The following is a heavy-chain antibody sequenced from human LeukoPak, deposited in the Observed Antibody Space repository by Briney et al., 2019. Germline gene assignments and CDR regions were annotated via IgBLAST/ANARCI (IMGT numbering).Heavy chain of an antibody. D-gene: IGHD3-10*01. Sequence: GGSLRLSCAASGFTFSSRWMHWVRQTPGKGLEWVSYISSSSSTIYYADSVKGRFTISRDNAKNSLYLQMNSLRAEDTAVYYCARDPLPYGSGSYYGPLYYYYGMDVWGQGTTVTVSS. J-gene: IGHJ6*02. CDR3: ARDPLPYGSGSYYGPLYYYYGMDV. V-gene: IGHV3-48*04. CDR2: ISSSSSTI. CDR1: GFTFSSRW.